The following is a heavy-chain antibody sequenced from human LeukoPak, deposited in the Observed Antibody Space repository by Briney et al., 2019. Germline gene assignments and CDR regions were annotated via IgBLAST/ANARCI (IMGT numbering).Heavy chain of an antibody. D-gene: IGHD1-26*01. Sequence: ASVKVSRKASGYTFTSYYIHWVRQAPGQGLEWMGIINPSGGSTNYAQDFQGRVTMTRDTSTSTVYMELSSLRPEDTAVYYCARRELAGSTAYFDYWGQGTLVTVSS. CDR3: ARRELAGSTAYFDY. V-gene: IGHV1-46*01. CDR2: INPSGGST. J-gene: IGHJ4*02. CDR1: GYTFTSYY.